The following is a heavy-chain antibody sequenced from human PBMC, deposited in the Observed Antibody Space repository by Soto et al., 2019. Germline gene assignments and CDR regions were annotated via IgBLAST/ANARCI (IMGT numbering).Heavy chain of an antibody. CDR2: ISGSGERT. Sequence: EEQRLESGGGLVQPGGSLRLSCAASGFTFSLYAMSWARHTPGKGLEWVASISGSGERTYYADSVKGRFTISKDNSQNSVFLQMNSLRDEDTAEYYCAKGDWLYDNYDGMEVLGQGTSVTVSS. D-gene: IGHD3-9*01. J-gene: IGHJ6*02. CDR3: AKGDWLYDNYDGMEV. CDR1: GFTFSLYA. V-gene: IGHV3-23*01.